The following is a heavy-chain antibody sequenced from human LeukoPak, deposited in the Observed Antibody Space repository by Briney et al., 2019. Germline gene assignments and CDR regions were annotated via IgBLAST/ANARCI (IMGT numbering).Heavy chain of an antibody. CDR1: GFTFTTYA. CDR3: ARRGYGSGSYYFDY. V-gene: IGHV3-23*01. D-gene: IGHD3-10*01. CDR2: ISNSGGST. Sequence: GGSLRLYCAASGFTFTTYAMSWLRQAPGRGLEWVSAISNSGGSTYYADSVKGRFTISRDNSKNTLYLQINSLRAEDTAIYYCARRGYGSGSYYFDYWGQGTLVTVSS. J-gene: IGHJ4*02.